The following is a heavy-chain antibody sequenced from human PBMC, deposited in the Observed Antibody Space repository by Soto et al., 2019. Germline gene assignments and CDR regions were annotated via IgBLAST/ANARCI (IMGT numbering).Heavy chain of an antibody. V-gene: IGHV4-30-2*01. Sequence: PSETLSLTCAVSGGSISSGDYSWNWIQQPPGKGLEWIGYIYYGGSTYYNPSLQSRVTMSVDRSRNQFSLKLNSVTAADTAVYYCARVRREYDNSGPVDYWGQGTLVTVSS. J-gene: IGHJ4*02. D-gene: IGHD3-22*01. CDR2: IYYGGST. CDR1: GGSISSGDYS. CDR3: ARVRREYDNSGPVDY.